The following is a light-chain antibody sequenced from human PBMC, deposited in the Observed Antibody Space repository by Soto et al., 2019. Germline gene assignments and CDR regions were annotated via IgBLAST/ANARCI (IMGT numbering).Light chain of an antibody. CDR2: SNN. J-gene: IGLJ1*01. V-gene: IGLV1-44*01. Sequence: QSVLTQAPSASGTPGQTVTISCTGSSSNIGINTVNWYQHLPGTAPKLLIYSNNQRPSGVPDRFSGSKSGTSASLAVSGLQSEDEADYYCAAWDDSLNGPLYVFGTGTKLTVL. CDR1: SSNIGINT. CDR3: AAWDDSLNGPLYV.